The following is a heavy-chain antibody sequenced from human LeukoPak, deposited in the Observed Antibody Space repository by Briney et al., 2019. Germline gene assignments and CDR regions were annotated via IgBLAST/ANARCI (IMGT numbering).Heavy chain of an antibody. D-gene: IGHD5-18*01. CDR1: GFTFSSYS. Sequence: GGSLRLSCAAPGFTFSSYSMNWVRQAPGKGLEWVSSISSSSSYIYYADSVKGRFTISRDNAKNSLYLQMNSLRAEDTAVYYCARDYMVTKWKKYYFDYWGQGTLVTVSS. J-gene: IGHJ4*02. CDR3: ARDYMVTKWKKYYFDY. CDR2: ISSSSSYI. V-gene: IGHV3-21*01.